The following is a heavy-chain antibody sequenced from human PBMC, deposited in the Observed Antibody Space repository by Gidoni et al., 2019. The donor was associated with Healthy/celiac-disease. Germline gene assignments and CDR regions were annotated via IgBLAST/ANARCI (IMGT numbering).Heavy chain of an antibody. D-gene: IGHD5-12*01. J-gene: IGHJ4*02. CDR3: AKDTGRGYSGYGSLLDY. V-gene: IGHV3-9*01. Sequence: EVQLVESGGGLVQPGRSLRLSCAASGFTVDDYAMHWVRQAPGKGLEWVSGIRWNSGSIGYADSVKGRFTISRDNAKNSLYLHMNSLRAEDTALYYCAKDTGRGYSGYGSLLDYWGQGTLVTVSS. CDR1: GFTVDDYA. CDR2: IRWNSGSI.